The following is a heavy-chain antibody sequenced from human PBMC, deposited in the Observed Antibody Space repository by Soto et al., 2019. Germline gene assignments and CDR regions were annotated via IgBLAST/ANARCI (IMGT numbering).Heavy chain of an antibody. CDR2: IYYSGST. Sequence: QVQLQESGPGLVKPSETLSLTCTVSGGSISSYYWSWIRQPPGKGLEWIGYIYYSGSTNYNPSLNGRVTRSVDSSKNQFSLRLSSVTAADTAVYYCARGWGLVFDYWGQGTLVTVSS. V-gene: IGHV4-59*01. CDR1: GGSISSYY. D-gene: IGHD2-21*02. CDR3: ARGWGLVFDY. J-gene: IGHJ4*02.